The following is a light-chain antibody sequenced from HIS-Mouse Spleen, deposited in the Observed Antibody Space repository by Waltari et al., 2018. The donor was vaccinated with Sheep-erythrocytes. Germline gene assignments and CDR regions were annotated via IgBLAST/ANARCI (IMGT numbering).Light chain of an antibody. J-gene: IGKJ4*01. Sequence: IFFTHSPSTLSLSPGERATLSCRASQSVSSYLAWYQQKPGQTPRLLIYDASNRATGIPARFSGSGSGTDFTLTISSLEPEDFAVYYCQQRSNWLTFGGGTKVEIK. CDR1: QSVSSY. CDR2: DAS. V-gene: IGKV3-11*01. CDR3: QQRSNWLT.